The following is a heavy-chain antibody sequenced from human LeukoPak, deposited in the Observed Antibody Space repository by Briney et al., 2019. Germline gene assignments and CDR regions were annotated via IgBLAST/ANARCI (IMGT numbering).Heavy chain of an antibody. V-gene: IGHV3-9*01. Sequence: GGSLRLSCAASGFTFDDYAMHWVRQAPGKGLEWVSGISWNSGSIGYADSVKGRFTISRDNAKNSLYLQMNSLRAEDTALYYCAKDGDYDPFDYWGQGTLATVSS. CDR3: AKDGDYDPFDY. D-gene: IGHD3-22*01. J-gene: IGHJ4*02. CDR1: GFTFDDYA. CDR2: ISWNSGSI.